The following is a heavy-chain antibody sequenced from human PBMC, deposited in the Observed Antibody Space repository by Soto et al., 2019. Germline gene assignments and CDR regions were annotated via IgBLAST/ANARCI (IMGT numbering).Heavy chain of an antibody. V-gene: IGHV3-21*01. CDR2: ISSSSSYI. J-gene: IGHJ3*02. CDR3: ARGYGEGLQGAFDI. CDR1: GFTFSSYS. Sequence: GGSLRLSCAASGFTFSSYSMNWVRQAPGKGLEWVSSISSSSSYIYYADSVKGRFTISRDNAKNSLYLQMNSLRAEDTAVYYCARGYGEGLQGAFDIWGQGTMVTVSS. D-gene: IGHD4-17*01.